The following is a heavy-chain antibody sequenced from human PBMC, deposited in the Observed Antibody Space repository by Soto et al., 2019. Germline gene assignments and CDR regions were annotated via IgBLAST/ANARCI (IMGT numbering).Heavy chain of an antibody. CDR1: GYSFTSYD. V-gene: IGHV1-8*01. D-gene: IGHD6-6*01. CDR3: AREFEYSSSSGLRNAFDI. CDR2: MNPNSGNT. J-gene: IGHJ3*02. Sequence: ALVKLSCKASGYSFTSYDINWVRQATGQGLEWMGWMNPNSGNTSYAQKFQGRVTMTRNTSTSTAYMELSSLRSGDTAVYYCAREFEYSSSSGLRNAFDIWGQGTMVTVSS.